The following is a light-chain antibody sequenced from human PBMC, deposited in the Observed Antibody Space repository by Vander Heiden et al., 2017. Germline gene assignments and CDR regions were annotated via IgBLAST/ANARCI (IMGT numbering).Light chain of an antibody. CDR2: KAS. CDR1: QNIHSW. J-gene: IGKJ1*01. CDR3: QRHNNFAWT. Sequence: DIQMTQSPSTLSADAGDRVTITCRASQNIHSWLAWYQQKPGKAPKLLIYKASNLESGVPSRFEGSGSETEFTLTISSLHPDDFATYYCQRHNNFAWTFGQGTRLELK. V-gene: IGKV1-5*03.